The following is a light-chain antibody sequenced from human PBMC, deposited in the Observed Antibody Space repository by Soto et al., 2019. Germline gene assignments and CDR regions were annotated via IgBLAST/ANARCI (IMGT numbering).Light chain of an antibody. Sequence: QSVLTQPPSVSAAPGQKVAISCSGSSSNIGNNYVSWYQQVPGTAPKLLLYDNSKRPSGIPDRFSGSKSGTSATLDITGLQTGDEADYYCGTWDGSLSVWVFGGGTKLTVL. V-gene: IGLV1-51*01. CDR2: DNS. CDR3: GTWDGSLSVWV. J-gene: IGLJ3*02. CDR1: SSNIGNNY.